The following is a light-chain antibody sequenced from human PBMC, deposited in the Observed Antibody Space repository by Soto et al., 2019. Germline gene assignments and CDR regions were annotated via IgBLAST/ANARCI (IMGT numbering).Light chain of an antibody. CDR1: SSDVGSYHL. CDR2: EVS. J-gene: IGLJ1*01. V-gene: IGLV2-23*02. Sequence: QSALTQPASVSGSPGQSITISCTGTSSDVGSYHLVSWYQQHPGKAPKLMIYEVSKRPSGVSNRFSGSKSGNTASLTISGLQAEDEAEYFCCSYAGSWTYVFGTGTKLTVL. CDR3: CSYAGSWTYV.